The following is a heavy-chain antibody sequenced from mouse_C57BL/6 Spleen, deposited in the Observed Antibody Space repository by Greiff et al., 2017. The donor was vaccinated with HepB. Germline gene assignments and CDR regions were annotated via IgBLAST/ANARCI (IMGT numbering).Heavy chain of an antibody. V-gene: IGHV1-76*01. CDR3: ARFPSYYYGSSC. Sequence: QVQLQQSGAELVRPGASVKLSCKASGYTFTDYYINWVKQRPGQGLEWIARIYPGSGNTYYNEKFKGKATLTAEKSSSTAYMQLSSLTSEDSAVYFCARFPSYYYGSSCWGQGTTLTVSS. D-gene: IGHD1-1*01. CDR2: IYPGSGNT. CDR1: GYTFTDYY. J-gene: IGHJ2*01.